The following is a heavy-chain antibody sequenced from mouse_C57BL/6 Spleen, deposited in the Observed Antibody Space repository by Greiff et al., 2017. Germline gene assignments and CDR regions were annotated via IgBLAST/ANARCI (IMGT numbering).Heavy chain of an antibody. V-gene: IGHV1-64*01. CDR1: GYTFTSYW. Sequence: QVQLQQPGAELVKPWASVKLSCKASGYTFTSYWMHWVKQRPGQGLEWIGMIHPNSGSTNYNEKFKSKATLTVDKSSSTAYMQLSSLTSEDSAVYYCARDLLGDAMDYWGQGTSVTVSS. J-gene: IGHJ4*01. CDR3: ARDLLGDAMDY. D-gene: IGHD3-3*01. CDR2: IHPNSGST.